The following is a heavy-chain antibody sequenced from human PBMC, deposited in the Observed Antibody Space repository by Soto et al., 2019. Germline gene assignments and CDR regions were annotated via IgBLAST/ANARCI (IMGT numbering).Heavy chain of an antibody. CDR3: TSETGGSCYVSYFKYGLDV. Sequence: LRPSCAASGFPFTSSSMHWVRQAPGKGLERVAVISYDGSNKYYADSVKGRFTISRDNSKNTLYLQMNSLRAEDTAVYYCTSETGGSCYVSYFKYGLDVWGQGTTVTVCS. D-gene: IGHD2-15*01. J-gene: IGHJ6*02. CDR1: GFPFTSSS. CDR2: ISYDGSNK. V-gene: IGHV3-30-3*01.